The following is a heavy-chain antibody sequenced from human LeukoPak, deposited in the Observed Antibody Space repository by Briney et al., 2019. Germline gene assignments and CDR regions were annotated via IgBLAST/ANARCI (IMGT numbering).Heavy chain of an antibody. V-gene: IGHV1-18*01. D-gene: IGHD3-3*01. CDR2: ISAYDGNT. Sequence: ASVKVSCKASGYTFNSYSITWVRQAPGQGLEWMGRISAYDGNTNYAQKLQGRVTMTTDTSTSTAYMELRSLRSDDTAVYYCARDKAGLDFWSGYYTLYAFDIWGQGTMVTVSS. CDR1: GYTFNSYS. CDR3: ARDKAGLDFWSGYYTLYAFDI. J-gene: IGHJ3*02.